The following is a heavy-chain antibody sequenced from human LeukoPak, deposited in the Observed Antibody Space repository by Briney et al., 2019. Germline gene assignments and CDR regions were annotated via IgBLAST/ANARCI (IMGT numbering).Heavy chain of an antibody. Sequence: GESLKISCKGSGYSFTTYWIGWVRQMPGKGLEWMGVIYPGDSGTRYSPSFQGQVTISADKSISTAYLQWSSLKASDTAMYYCARHQAAAGTYPFDYWGQGTLVTVSS. CDR2: IYPGDSGT. D-gene: IGHD6-13*01. CDR1: GYSFTTYW. V-gene: IGHV5-51*01. J-gene: IGHJ4*02. CDR3: ARHQAAAGTYPFDY.